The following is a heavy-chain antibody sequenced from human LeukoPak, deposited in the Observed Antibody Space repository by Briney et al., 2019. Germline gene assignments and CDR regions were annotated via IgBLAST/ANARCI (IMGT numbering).Heavy chain of an antibody. V-gene: IGHV3-53*01. J-gene: IGHJ6*02. Sequence: GGSLRLSCAASGFTVSSNYMSWVRQAPGKGLEWVSVIYSGGSTYYADSVKGRFTISRDNSKNTLYLRMNSLRAEDTAVYYCARGGWFGEYRYYYYYGMDVWGQGTTVTVSS. CDR1: GFTVSSNY. D-gene: IGHD3-10*01. CDR2: IYSGGST. CDR3: ARGGWFGEYRYYYYYGMDV.